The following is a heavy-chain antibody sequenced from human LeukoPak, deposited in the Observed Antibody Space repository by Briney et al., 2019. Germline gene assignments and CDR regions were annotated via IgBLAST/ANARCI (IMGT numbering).Heavy chain of an antibody. CDR1: GGSFSDYY. CDR2: MSPSGSS. D-gene: IGHD3-22*01. J-gene: IGHJ6*03. CDR3: ARGRQDVNMILVVMAGVSYYLDV. Sequence: SETPSLTCAVYGGSFSDYYWTWIRQTPGKGLEWIGEMSPSGSSNHNPSLKSRVTISVDTSKNQFSLKLRSVTAADTAVYYCARGRQDVNMILVVMAGVSYYLDVWSKGTTVTVS. V-gene: IGHV4-34*01.